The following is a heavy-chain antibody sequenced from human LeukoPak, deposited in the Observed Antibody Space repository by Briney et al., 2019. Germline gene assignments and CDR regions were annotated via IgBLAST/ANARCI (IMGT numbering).Heavy chain of an antibody. CDR3: ARSSILTGYCSGGSCYSAFDY. V-gene: IGHV1-2*02. J-gene: IGHJ4*02. CDR1: GYTFTGYY. Sequence: ASVKVSCKASGYTFTGYYMHWVRQAPGQGLEWMGWINPNSGGTNYAQKFQGRVTMTRDTSISTAYMELSSLRSDDTAVYYCARSSILTGYCSGGSCYSAFDYWGQGTLVTVSS. D-gene: IGHD2-15*01. CDR2: INPNSGGT.